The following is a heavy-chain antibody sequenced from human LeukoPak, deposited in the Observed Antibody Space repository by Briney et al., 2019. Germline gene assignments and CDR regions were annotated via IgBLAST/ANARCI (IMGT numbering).Heavy chain of an antibody. J-gene: IGHJ6*02. CDR3: ARVGGTNYYYYGMDV. CDR2: IYYSGST. Sequence: SETLSLTCTVSGGSISSYYWSWIRQPPGKGLEWIGYIYYSGSTNYNPSLKSRVTISVDTSKNQFSLKLSSVTAADTAVYYCARVGGTNYYYYGMDVWGQGTTVTVSS. D-gene: IGHD4-23*01. V-gene: IGHV4-59*01. CDR1: GGSISSYY.